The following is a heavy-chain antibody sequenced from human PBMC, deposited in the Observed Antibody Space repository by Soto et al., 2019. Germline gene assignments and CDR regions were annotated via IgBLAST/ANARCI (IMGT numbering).Heavy chain of an antibody. CDR2: IIPIFGTA. J-gene: IGHJ6*02. V-gene: IGHV1-69*12. Sequence: QVQLVQSGAEVKKPGSSVKVSCKASGGTFSSYAISWVRQAPGQGLAWMGGIIPIFGTANYAQKMQGRVTITADESTSTAYMERSSLRSEDTAVYYWARHVPAAGYYYGMDVWGQGTTVTVSS. CDR3: ARHVPAAGYYYGMDV. D-gene: IGHD2-2*01. CDR1: GGTFSSYA.